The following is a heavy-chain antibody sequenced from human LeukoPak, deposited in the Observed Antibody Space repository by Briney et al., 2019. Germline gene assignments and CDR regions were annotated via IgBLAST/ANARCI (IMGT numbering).Heavy chain of an antibody. CDR2: IGGIGDNT. CDR1: GFTFSSDA. CDR3: AKTPTFYYVLTGYSNDY. V-gene: IGHV3-23*01. J-gene: IGHJ4*02. D-gene: IGHD3-9*01. Sequence: GGSLRLSCAASGFTFSSDAMSWVRQVPGKGLEWVSTIGGIGDNTHYADSVKGRFTISRDSSRNTLYLQMNTLRVEDTAIYYYAKTPTFYYVLTGYSNDYWGQGTLVTVSS.